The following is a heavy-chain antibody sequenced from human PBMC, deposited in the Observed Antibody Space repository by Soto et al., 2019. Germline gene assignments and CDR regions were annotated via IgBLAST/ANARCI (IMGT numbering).Heavy chain of an antibody. D-gene: IGHD3-3*02. CDR1: GFSLSGDGVG. J-gene: IGHJ3*02. CDR2: IYWDDDQ. Sequence: QITLKESGPTLVKPTQSLTLTCTVSGFSLSGDGVGVGWIRQPPGKALEWLALIYWDDDQRYSPSLKTRLTITKDTSKNQVVLTMTNMAPADTATYYCAHAFGGTSWPNDAFDIWGQGTVVTVSS. V-gene: IGHV2-5*02. CDR3: AHAFGGTSWPNDAFDI.